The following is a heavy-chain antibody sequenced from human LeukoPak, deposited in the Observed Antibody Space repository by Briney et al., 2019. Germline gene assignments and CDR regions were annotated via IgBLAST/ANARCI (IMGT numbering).Heavy chain of an antibody. Sequence: SETLSLTCTVSGGSISSYYWSWIRQPPGKGLEWIGYIYYSGSTNYNPSLKSRVTISVDTSKNQFSLKLSSVTAADTAVYYCARDGGWEQPRFDLWVQGTLVTVSS. D-gene: IGHD1-26*01. J-gene: IGHJ5*02. V-gene: IGHV4-59*01. CDR3: ARDGGWEQPRFDL. CDR2: IYYSGST. CDR1: GGSISSYY.